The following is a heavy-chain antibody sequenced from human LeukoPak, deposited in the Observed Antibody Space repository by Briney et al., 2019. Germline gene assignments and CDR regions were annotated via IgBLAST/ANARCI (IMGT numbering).Heavy chain of an antibody. V-gene: IGHV3-23*01. CDR2: ISGSGGST. Sequence: GGSLRLSCTASGFTFNIYAMNWVRQAPGKGLEWVSGISGSGGSTYYADSVKGRFTISRVNAKNTLYLQMNSLRVDDTAVYYCARGNWFDPWGQGTLVTVSS. CDR1: GFTFNIYA. CDR3: ARGNWFDP. J-gene: IGHJ5*02.